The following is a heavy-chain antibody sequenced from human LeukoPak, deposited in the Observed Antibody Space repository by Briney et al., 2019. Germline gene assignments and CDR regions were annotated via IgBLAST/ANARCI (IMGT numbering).Heavy chain of an antibody. J-gene: IGHJ6*03. CDR3: ARDRCSSASCYQPGYYYMDV. CDR1: GGSISSSNYY. Sequence: PSETLSLTCTVSGGSISSSNYYWGWIRQPPGKGLEWIGSIHYSGSTYYNPSLKSRVTISVDTSKNQFSLKLRSVIAADTAVYYCARDRCSSASCYQPGYYYMDVWGKGTTVTVSS. V-gene: IGHV4-39*07. CDR2: IHYSGST. D-gene: IGHD2-2*01.